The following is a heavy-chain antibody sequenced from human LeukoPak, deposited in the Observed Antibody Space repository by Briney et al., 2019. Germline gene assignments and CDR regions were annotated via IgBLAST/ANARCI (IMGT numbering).Heavy chain of an antibody. CDR1: GYTFIGYY. J-gene: IGHJ4*02. CDR3: ARALGSGGSGSYYNDY. Sequence: ASVKVSCKASGYTFIGYYMRWVRQAPGQGHERMGWINPNSGGTNSPQKFQGRVTMTRDTSISTAYMELSRLRSDDTAVYYCARALGSGGSGSYYNDYWGQGTLVTVSS. CDR2: INPNSGGT. D-gene: IGHD3-10*01. V-gene: IGHV1-2*02.